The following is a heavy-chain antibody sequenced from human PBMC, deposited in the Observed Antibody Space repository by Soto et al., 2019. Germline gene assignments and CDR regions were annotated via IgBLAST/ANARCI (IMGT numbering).Heavy chain of an antibody. Sequence: QVQLQESGPGLVKPSETLSLTCTVSGGSISSYYWSWIRQPAGKGLEWIGRIYTSGSTNHNPSLKSRVTMSVDTSKNQFSLKLSSVTAADTAVYYCARAGWELPSGDAFDIWGQGTMVTVSS. V-gene: IGHV4-4*07. D-gene: IGHD1-26*01. J-gene: IGHJ3*02. CDR2: IYTSGST. CDR1: GGSISSYY. CDR3: ARAGWELPSGDAFDI.